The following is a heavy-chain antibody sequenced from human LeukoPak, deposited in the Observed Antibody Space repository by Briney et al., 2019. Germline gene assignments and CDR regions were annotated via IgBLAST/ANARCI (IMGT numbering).Heavy chain of an antibody. CDR3: AKKPSSGYYYIDY. CDR1: GFTFSSYG. V-gene: IGHV3-33*06. D-gene: IGHD3-22*01. J-gene: IGHJ4*02. CDR2: IWYDGSDK. Sequence: GGSLRLSCATSGFTFSSYGMHWVRQAPGKGLDWVAVIWYDGSDKYYADSVKGRFTISRDNSKNTLYLQMNSLRAEDTAVYCCAKKPSSGYYYIDYWGQGTLVTVSS.